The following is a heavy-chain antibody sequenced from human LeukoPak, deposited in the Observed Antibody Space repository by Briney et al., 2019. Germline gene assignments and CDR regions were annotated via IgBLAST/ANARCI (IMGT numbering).Heavy chain of an antibody. V-gene: IGHV1-18*01. CDR2: ISAYNGNT. Sequence: ASVKVSCKASGYTFTSYGISWVRQAPGQGLEWMGWISAYNGNTNYAQKLQGRVTMTTDTSTSTAYMELRSLRSDDTAVYYCARGFRVYSSSSRAFDIWGQGTMVTVSS. J-gene: IGHJ3*02. CDR1: GYTFTSYG. D-gene: IGHD6-6*01. CDR3: ARGFRVYSSSSRAFDI.